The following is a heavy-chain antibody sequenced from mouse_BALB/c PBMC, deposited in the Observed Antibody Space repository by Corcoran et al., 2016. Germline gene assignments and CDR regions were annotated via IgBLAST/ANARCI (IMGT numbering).Heavy chain of an antibody. CDR1: GYTFTTAG. V-gene: IGHV9-4*02. J-gene: IGHJ3*01. Sequence: QIQLVQSGPELKKPGETVRISCKASGYTFTTAGMQWVQKMPGKGLKWIGWINTHSGVPKYAEDFKGRFAFSLETSASTAYLQISNLKNEDTATYFCARSGGYYGGTWFAYWGQGTLVTVSA. D-gene: IGHD2-3*01. CDR3: ARSGGYYGGTWFAY. CDR2: INTHSGVP.